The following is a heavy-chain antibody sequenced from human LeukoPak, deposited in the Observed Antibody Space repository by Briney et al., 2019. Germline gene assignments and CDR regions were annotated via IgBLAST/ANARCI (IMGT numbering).Heavy chain of an antibody. CDR2: ISLAGQT. CDR3: SRESGPFCPFGY. V-gene: IGHV4-4*02. Sequence: SGTLSLTCGVSGGSISGTNWWSWGRQPPGQGLEWIGEISLAGQTNYNPSLNGRVTMSLDKSSNQLSLHLTSVTAADTATYFCSRESGPFCPFGYWGQGTLVIVSS. D-gene: IGHD1-26*01. CDR1: GGSISGTNW. J-gene: IGHJ4*02.